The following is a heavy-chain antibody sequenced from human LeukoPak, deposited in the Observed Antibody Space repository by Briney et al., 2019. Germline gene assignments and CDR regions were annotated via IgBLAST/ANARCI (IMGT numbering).Heavy chain of an antibody. CDR3: ARASNYGPYSL. CDR1: GGSISSGSYY. J-gene: IGHJ4*02. CDR2: VYTSGST. V-gene: IGHV4-61*02. D-gene: IGHD4-17*01. Sequence: SETLSLTCTVTGGSISSGSYYWSLIRQSAGKGLEWIGGVYTSGSTNYNPSLKSRVTISVDTSKNQFSLKLSSVTAADTAVYYCARASNYGPYSLWGQGTLVTVSS.